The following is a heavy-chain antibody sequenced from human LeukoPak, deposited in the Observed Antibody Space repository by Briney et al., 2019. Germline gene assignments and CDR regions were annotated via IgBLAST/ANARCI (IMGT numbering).Heavy chain of an antibody. CDR2: ISYDGRNK. V-gene: IGHV3-30*18. CDR1: GFTFNNYG. J-gene: IGHJ4*02. Sequence: GSLRLSCAASGFTFNNYGMHWVRQAPGKGLEWVAVISYDGRNKHYPGSVKGRFTISRDISTDTLWLQVDSLRTEDTAVYYCAKGPLRGTAAAIDYWGQGTLVTVSS. D-gene: IGHD2-2*01. CDR3: AKGPLRGTAAAIDY.